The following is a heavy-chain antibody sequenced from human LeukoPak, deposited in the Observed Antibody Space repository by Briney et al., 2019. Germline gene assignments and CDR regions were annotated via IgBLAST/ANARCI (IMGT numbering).Heavy chain of an antibody. CDR2: INHSGST. CDR3: ARGTGTTNSDYFDY. J-gene: IGHJ4*02. Sequence: SETLSLTCAVYGGSFSGYYWRWIRQPPGKGLEWIGEINHSGSTNYNPSLKSRVTISVDTSKNQFSLKLSSVTAADTAVYYCARGTGTTNSDYFDYWGQGTLVTVSS. D-gene: IGHD1-7*01. V-gene: IGHV4-34*01. CDR1: GGSFSGYY.